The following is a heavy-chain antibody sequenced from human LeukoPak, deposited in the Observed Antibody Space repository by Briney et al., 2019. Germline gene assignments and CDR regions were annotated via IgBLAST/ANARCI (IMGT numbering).Heavy chain of an antibody. V-gene: IGHV1-8*03. CDR3: ARGPRPYYDILTGYYRLDY. CDR2: MNPNSGNT. Sequence: GASVKVSCKASGYTFTSYDINWVRQATGQGLEWMGWMNPNSGNTGYAQKFQGRVTITRNTSISTAYMELSSLRSEDTAVYYCARGPRPYYDILTGYYRLDYWGQGTLVTVSS. CDR1: GYTFTSYD. D-gene: IGHD3-9*01. J-gene: IGHJ4*02.